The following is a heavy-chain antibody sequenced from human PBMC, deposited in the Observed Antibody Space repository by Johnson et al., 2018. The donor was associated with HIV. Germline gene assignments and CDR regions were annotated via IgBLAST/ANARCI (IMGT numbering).Heavy chain of an antibody. Sequence: VQLVESGGGVVQPGRSLRLSCAASGFIFSDYYMTWIRQAPGKGLESISYISSSGRTIYYADSVKGRFTMSRDNAKKSLYLQMNSLRAEDTAVYYCAREEGTDILTRGDAFDIWGQGTMVTVSS. CDR2: ISSSGRTI. CDR1: GFIFSDYY. J-gene: IGHJ3*02. V-gene: IGHV3-11*04. CDR3: AREEGTDILTRGDAFDI. D-gene: IGHD3-9*01.